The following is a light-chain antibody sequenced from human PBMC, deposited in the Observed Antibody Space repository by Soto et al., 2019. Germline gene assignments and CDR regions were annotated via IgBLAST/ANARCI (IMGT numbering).Light chain of an antibody. J-gene: IGKJ4*01. CDR1: QDISNY. V-gene: IGKV1-33*01. CDR2: DAS. CDR3: QQYDNLPLT. Sequence: DIQMTQSPSSLSASVGDRVTITCQASQDISNYLNWYQQKPGQAPKLLIYDASNLETGVPSSFSGSRSGTDFTFTISSLQPEDIATYYCQQYDNLPLTFGGGTKVEIK.